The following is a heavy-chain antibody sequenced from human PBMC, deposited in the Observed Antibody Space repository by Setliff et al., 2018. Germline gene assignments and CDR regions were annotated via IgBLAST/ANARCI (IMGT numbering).Heavy chain of an antibody. Sequence: SETLSLTCTVSGGSITNFYWNWIRQSPGKGLEWIGYIYSSGITNYNPSLKSRLTMSVDTSKNQFSLHLSSMTAADTAVYYCARMSGFQYIDVWDKGTTVTVSS. CDR1: GGSITNFY. V-gene: IGHV4-59*08. CDR2: IYSSGIT. CDR3: ARMSGFQYIDV. J-gene: IGHJ6*03. D-gene: IGHD3-3*01.